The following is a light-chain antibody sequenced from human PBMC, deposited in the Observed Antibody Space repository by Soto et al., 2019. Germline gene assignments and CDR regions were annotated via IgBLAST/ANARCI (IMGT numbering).Light chain of an antibody. CDR2: EVS. V-gene: IGLV2-14*01. J-gene: IGLJ3*02. Sequence: QSALTQPASVSGSPGQSITISCTGTSSEVGGYNYVSWYQQHPGKAPKLMIYEVSNRPSGVSNRFSGSKSGNTASLTISGLQAEDEADYYCSSYTSSSTYWVFGGGTKLTVL. CDR1: SSEVGGYNY. CDR3: SSYTSSSTYWV.